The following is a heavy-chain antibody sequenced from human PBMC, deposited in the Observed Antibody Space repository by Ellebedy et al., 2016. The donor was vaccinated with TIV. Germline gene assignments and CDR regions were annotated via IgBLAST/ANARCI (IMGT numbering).Heavy chain of an antibody. V-gene: IGHV4-39*07. CDR3: ARRDSGYEGSYYFGY. J-gene: IGHJ4*02. CDR2: IDYSGST. CDR1: GGSIRSRNYY. Sequence: MPSETLSLTCSVSGGSIRSRNYYWAWIRQPPGKGLEWIGSIDYSGSTYHNPSLRTRVTMSVDTSKNQFSLTVTSVTAADTAVYYCARRDSGYEGSYYFGYWGQGTLVTVSS. D-gene: IGHD5-12*01.